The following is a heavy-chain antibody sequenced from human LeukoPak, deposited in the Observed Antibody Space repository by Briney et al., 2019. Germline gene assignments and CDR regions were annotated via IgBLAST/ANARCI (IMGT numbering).Heavy chain of an antibody. CDR2: IIPIFGTA. J-gene: IGHJ4*02. Sequence: ASVKVSCKASGGTFSSYAISWVRQAPGQGLEWMGGIIPIFGTANYAQKFQGRVTITTDESTSTAYMELSSLRSEDTAVYYCARDEDEVVPAAVNYWGQGTLVTVSS. D-gene: IGHD2-2*01. V-gene: IGHV1-69*05. CDR3: ARDEDEVVPAAVNY. CDR1: GGTFSSYA.